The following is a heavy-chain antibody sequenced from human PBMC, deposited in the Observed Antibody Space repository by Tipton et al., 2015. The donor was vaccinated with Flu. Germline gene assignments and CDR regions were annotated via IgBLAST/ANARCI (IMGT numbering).Heavy chain of an antibody. V-gene: IGHV3-7*01. J-gene: IGHJ4*02. Sequence: SGFTYHSYWMTWVRQAPGKGLEWVANIKQDGSEKYYVDSVKGRFTISRDNAKNSLYLQMNSLRGEDTAIYYCVKEVGGPGSYWGQGTLVTVSS. CDR3: VKEVGGPGSY. D-gene: IGHD6-19*01. CDR2: IKQDGSEK. CDR1: GFTYHSYW.